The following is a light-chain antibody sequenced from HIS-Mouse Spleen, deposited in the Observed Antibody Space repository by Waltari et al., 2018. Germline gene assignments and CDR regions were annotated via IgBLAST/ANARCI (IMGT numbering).Light chain of an antibody. V-gene: IGKV2-30*02. J-gene: IGKJ4*01. CDR1: QSLVHSDGNTY. CDR3: QQYGSSPALT. CDR2: KVS. Sequence: DVVMTQSPLSLPVTLGQPASISCRSSQSLVHSDGNTYLNWFQQRPGQSPRRLIYKVSNRDSGVPDRFSGSGSGTDFTLKISRVEAEDVGVYYCQQYGSSPALTFGGGTKVEIK.